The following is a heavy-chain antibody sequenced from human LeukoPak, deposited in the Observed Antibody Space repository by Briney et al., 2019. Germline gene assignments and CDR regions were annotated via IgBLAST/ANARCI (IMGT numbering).Heavy chain of an antibody. CDR1: GYTFTSYY. J-gene: IGHJ4*02. CDR2: INPSGSST. Sequence: ASVKVSCKASGYTFTSYYMHWVRQAPGQGLEWMGIINPSGSSTSYAQKFQGRVTMTRDTSTSTVYMELSSLRSEDTAVYYCARGVGSYYDSSGYSLFDYWGQGTLVTVSS. D-gene: IGHD3-22*01. CDR3: ARGVGSYYDSSGYSLFDY. V-gene: IGHV1-46*01.